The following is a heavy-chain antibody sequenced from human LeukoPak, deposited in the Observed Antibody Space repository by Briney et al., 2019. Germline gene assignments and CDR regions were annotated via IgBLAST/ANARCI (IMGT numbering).Heavy chain of an antibody. CDR1: GFSFGKYW. J-gene: IGHJ4*02. CDR2: IKLDGGEK. D-gene: IGHD3/OR15-3a*01. CDR3: ARDQYDTWSRRGNFDS. V-gene: IGHV3-7*03. Sequence: GGSLRLSCVASGFSFGKYWMSWVRQAPGKGLEWVANIKLDGGEKNYVDSVKGRFTISRDNTKNSLYLQMNSLRAEDTAVFYCARDQYDTWSRRGNFDSWGQGTLVIVSS.